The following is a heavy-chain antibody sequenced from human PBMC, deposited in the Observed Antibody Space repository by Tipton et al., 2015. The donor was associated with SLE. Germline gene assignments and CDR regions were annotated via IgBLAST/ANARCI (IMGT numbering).Heavy chain of an antibody. CDR3: ARQGFGASTGMDWFDP. CDR2: IYSRGNI. Sequence: TLSLTCTVSGGYINNYYWSWIRQPPGKGLEWIGNIYSRGNINYNPSLKSRVTMSVDTSKNQFSLRRNSGTAADTAVYYCARQGFGASTGMDWFDPWGQGTLVTVSS. CDR1: GGYINNYY. D-gene: IGHD3-10*01. J-gene: IGHJ5*02. V-gene: IGHV4-59*08.